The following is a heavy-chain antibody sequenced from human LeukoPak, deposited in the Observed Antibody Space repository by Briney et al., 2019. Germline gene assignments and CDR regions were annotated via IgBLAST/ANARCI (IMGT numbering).Heavy chain of an antibody. CDR2: IYTSGST. D-gene: IGHD2-15*01. CDR3: ARACSGGSCYSLAFDI. CDR1: GGSISSYY. J-gene: IGHJ3*02. V-gene: IGHV4-4*07. Sequence: SETLSLTCTVSGGSISSYYWSWIRQPAGKGLEWIGRIYTSGSTNYNPSLKSRVTMSVDTSKNQFSLKLSSVTAADTAVYYCARACSGGSCYSLAFDIWGQGTMVTVSS.